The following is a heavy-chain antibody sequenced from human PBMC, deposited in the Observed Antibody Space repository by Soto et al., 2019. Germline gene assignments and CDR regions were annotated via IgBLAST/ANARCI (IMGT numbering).Heavy chain of an antibody. CDR3: ARAGGLLLDY. CDR1: GFTFSSYA. D-gene: IGHD2-15*01. CDR2: ISYDGSNK. V-gene: IGHV3-30-3*01. J-gene: IGHJ4*02. Sequence: QVQLVESGGGVVQPGRSLRLSCAASGFTFSSYAMHWVRQAPGKGLEWVAVISYDGSNKYYADSVKGRFTISRDISKNTLYLQMNSLRAEDTSVYYCARAGGLLLDYWGQGTLSPSPQ.